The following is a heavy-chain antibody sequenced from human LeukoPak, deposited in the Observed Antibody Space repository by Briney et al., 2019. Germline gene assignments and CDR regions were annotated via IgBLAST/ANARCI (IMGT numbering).Heavy chain of an antibody. V-gene: IGHV3-23*01. CDR3: ARELSRYYYMDV. CDR1: GFTFSSYA. CDR2: ISGSGGST. D-gene: IGHD2-2*01. Sequence: GGSLRLSCAASGFTFSSYAMSWVRQAPGKGLEWVSAISGSGGSTYYADSVKGRFTSSRDNAKNSLYLQMNSLRAEDTAVYYCARELSRYYYMDVWGKGTTVTVSS. J-gene: IGHJ6*03.